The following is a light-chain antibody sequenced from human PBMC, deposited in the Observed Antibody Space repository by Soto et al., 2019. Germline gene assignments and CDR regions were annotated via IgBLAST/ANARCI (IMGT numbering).Light chain of an antibody. CDR1: SSDVGGYNY. V-gene: IGLV2-11*01. CDR3: SSYAGRTLYV. Sequence: QSALTQPRSVSGSPGQSVTISCTGASSDVGGYNYVSWYQQHPGKAPKLMIYDVSKRPSGVTDRFSGSKSGNTASLTVSGLQPEDEADYYCSSYAGRTLYVFGTGTKLTVL. J-gene: IGLJ1*01. CDR2: DVS.